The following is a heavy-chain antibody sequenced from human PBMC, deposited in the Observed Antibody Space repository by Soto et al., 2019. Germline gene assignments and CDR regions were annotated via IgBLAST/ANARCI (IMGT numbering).Heavy chain of an antibody. Sequence: QLQLQESGPALVKPSETLSLTCTVSGGSISRNTYYWGWIRQPPGKRLEWIGNIYYSGSTYYNPSLKSRLTISVDSSMNQFSLALSSVTAADTAVYYCARRNYWDYPRFAYWVKGTLVTVSS. CDR3: ARRNYWDYPRFAY. CDR1: GGSISRNTYY. D-gene: IGHD4-17*01. J-gene: IGHJ4*02. V-gene: IGHV4-39*01. CDR2: IYYSGST.